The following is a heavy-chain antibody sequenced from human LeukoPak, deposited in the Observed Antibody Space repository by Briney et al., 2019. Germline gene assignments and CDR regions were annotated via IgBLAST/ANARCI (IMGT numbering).Heavy chain of an antibody. CDR1: GFTFSSYA. J-gene: IGHJ4*02. CDR3: AKGGTYYYDSSGYRPFEY. Sequence: QSGGSLRLSCAASGFTFSSYAMSWVRQAPGKGLEWVSAISGSGGSTYYADSVKGRFTISRDNSKNTLYLQMNSLRAEDTAVYYCAKGGTYYYDSSGYRPFEYWGQGTLVTVSS. D-gene: IGHD3-22*01. V-gene: IGHV3-23*01. CDR2: ISGSGGST.